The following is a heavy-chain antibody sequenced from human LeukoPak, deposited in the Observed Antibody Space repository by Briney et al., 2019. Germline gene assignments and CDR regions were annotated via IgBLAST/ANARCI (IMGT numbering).Heavy chain of an antibody. CDR1: GGSISSYY. V-gene: IGHV4-59*12. D-gene: IGHD2-2*02. CDR2: IYYSGST. J-gene: IGHJ3*02. Sequence: SETLSLTCTVSGGSISSYYWSWIRQPPGKGLEWIGYIYYSGSTYYNPSLKSRVTISVDRSKNQFSLKLSSVTAADTAVYYCARRLTDCSSTSCYTAAFDIWGQGTMVTVSS. CDR3: ARRLTDCSSTSCYTAAFDI.